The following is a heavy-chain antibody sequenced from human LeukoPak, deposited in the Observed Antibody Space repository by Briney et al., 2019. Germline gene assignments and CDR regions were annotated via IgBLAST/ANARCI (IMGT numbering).Heavy chain of an antibody. Sequence: GGSRRLSCAASGFPFNAYWMTGVRQAPGKGLEWVANIRQDGDTKYYVDSVKGRFTISRDNAMNSLYLQMNSLRAEDTAIYYCARSLPYGTTWYGRSDFWGQGTLVTVSS. J-gene: IGHJ4*02. CDR3: ARSLPYGTTWYGRSDF. CDR1: GFPFNAYW. CDR2: IRQDGDTK. V-gene: IGHV3-7*03. D-gene: IGHD6-13*01.